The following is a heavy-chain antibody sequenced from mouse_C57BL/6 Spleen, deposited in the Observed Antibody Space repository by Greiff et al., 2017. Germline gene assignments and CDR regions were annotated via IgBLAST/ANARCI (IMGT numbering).Heavy chain of an antibody. V-gene: IGHV1-26*01. CDR1: GYTFTDYY. D-gene: IGHD2-5*01. CDR2: INPNNGGT. J-gene: IGHJ4*01. CDR3: AREGEDSNYAMDY. Sequence: EVQLQQSGPELVKPGASVKISCKASGYTFTDYYMNWVKQSHGKSLEWIGDINPNNGGTSYNQKFKGKATLTVDKSSSTAYMELRSLTSEDSAVYYGAREGEDSNYAMDYWGQGTSVTVSS.